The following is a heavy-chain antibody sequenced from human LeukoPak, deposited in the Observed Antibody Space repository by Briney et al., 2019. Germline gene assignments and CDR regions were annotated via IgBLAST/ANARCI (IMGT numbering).Heavy chain of an antibody. Sequence: GGSLRLSCAASGFTFSDFYMSWIRQAPGKGLEWVSYISSSGRTIYYADSVKGRFTISRDNAKNSLYLQMNSLRAEDTAVYYCARDKVAMVRGVIDYWGQGTLVTVSS. V-gene: IGHV3-11*04. CDR1: GFTFSDFY. CDR3: ARDKVAMVRGVIDY. J-gene: IGHJ4*02. D-gene: IGHD3-10*01. CDR2: ISSSGRTI.